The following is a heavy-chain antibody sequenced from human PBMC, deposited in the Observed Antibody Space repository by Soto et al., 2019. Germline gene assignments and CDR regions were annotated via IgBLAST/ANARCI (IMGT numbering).Heavy chain of an antibody. J-gene: IGHJ3*01. CDR1: GDSMNRGSCL. Sequence: QLQLQESGPGLVKPSETLSLTCAVSGDSMNRGSCLWTWIRQSPGKGLEWIGCIFYNGKTQYSPSLKSRLTISIDSSQNQFSLKLTSVTAADTAVYYCARDSYENSVGGFNDGFDVWGQGTVVTVSP. CDR3: ARDSYENSVGGFNDGFDV. D-gene: IGHD3-22*01. CDR2: IFYNGKT. V-gene: IGHV4-30-2*06.